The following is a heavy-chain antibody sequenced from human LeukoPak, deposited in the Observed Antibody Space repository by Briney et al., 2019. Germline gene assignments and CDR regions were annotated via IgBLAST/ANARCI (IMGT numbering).Heavy chain of an antibody. Sequence: GGSLRLSCAASGFTFSSYWMHWVRQAPGKGLVWVSCINSDGSSTSYADAVKGRFTISRDNAKNSLYLHMNSLRAEDTAVYYCARFRFGYYDNTAPPWGQGTLVTVSS. CDR3: ARFRFGYYDNTAPP. V-gene: IGHV3-74*01. D-gene: IGHD3-22*01. CDR1: GFTFSSYW. CDR2: INSDGSST. J-gene: IGHJ5*02.